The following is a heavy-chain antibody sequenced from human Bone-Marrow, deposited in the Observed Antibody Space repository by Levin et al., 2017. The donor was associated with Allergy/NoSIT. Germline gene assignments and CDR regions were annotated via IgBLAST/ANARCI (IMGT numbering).Heavy chain of an antibody. CDR2: ISDDGSNR. J-gene: IGHJ4*02. D-gene: IGHD2-2*01. CDR1: GFTLSSYG. Sequence: GGSLRLSCAASGFTLSSYGMHWVRQAPGKGLEWEAFISDDGSNRYYADSVRGRFTVSRDTSKNTLYLQMNSLRAEDTAVYYCARGYCSGTSCYYFFDFWGQGVLVTVSS. V-gene: IGHV3-30*03. CDR3: ARGYCSGTSCYYFFDF.